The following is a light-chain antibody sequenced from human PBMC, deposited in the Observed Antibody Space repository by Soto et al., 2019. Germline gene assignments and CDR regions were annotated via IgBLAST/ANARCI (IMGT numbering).Light chain of an antibody. V-gene: IGLV2-14*01. CDR1: TSDIGTYNY. J-gene: IGLJ1*01. CDR3: NSMTISSTSRYV. Sequence: QSVLTQPAAVSGSPGESITISCTGITSDIGTYNYVSWFQQYSGKAPKLLIYEVNNRPSGVSNRFSGSKSGNSASLTISGLQAEDEADYYCNSMTISSTSRYVFGTGTELTVL. CDR2: EVN.